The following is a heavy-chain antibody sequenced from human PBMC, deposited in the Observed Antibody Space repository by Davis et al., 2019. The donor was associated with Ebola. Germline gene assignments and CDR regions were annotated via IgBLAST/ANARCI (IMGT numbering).Heavy chain of an antibody. CDR3: ARQGDWVGATTSLDY. D-gene: IGHD1-26*01. V-gene: IGHV4-59*08. Sequence: SETLSLTCTVSGGSISSYYWSWIRQPPGKGLEWIGYFYYSGSTNYHPSLKSRVTISVDTSKNQFSLKLSSVTAADTAVYYCARQGDWVGATTSLDYWGQGTLVTVSS. CDR1: GGSISSYY. J-gene: IGHJ4*02. CDR2: FYYSGST.